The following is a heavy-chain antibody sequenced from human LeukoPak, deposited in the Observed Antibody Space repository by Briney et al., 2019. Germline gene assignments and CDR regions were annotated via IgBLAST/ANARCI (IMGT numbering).Heavy chain of an antibody. CDR2: ISIGGDSM. CDR3: AKHRMVRGLFTDYYFYD. D-gene: IGHD3-10*01. Sequence: GGSLRLSCAASGFTFSTHVMSWVRQAPGRGLEWVSSISIGGDSMNYADSVKGRFTISRDNSKNTVNLQMNSLRAEDTALYYCAKHRMVRGLFTDYYFYDWGQGTLVTVSS. J-gene: IGHJ4*02. V-gene: IGHV3-23*01. CDR1: GFTFSTHV.